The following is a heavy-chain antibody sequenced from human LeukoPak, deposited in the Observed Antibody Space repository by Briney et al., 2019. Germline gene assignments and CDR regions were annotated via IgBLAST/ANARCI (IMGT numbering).Heavy chain of an antibody. Sequence: SETLSLTCTVSGYSISSGYYWGWIRQPPGKGLEWIGSIYHSGSTYYNPSLKSRVTISVDTSKNQFSLKLSSVTAADTAVYYCASPVSGYSYGGSHDYWGQGTLVTVSS. CDR3: ASPVSGYSYGGSHDY. D-gene: IGHD5-18*01. CDR2: IYHSGST. CDR1: GYSISSGYY. V-gene: IGHV4-38-2*02. J-gene: IGHJ4*02.